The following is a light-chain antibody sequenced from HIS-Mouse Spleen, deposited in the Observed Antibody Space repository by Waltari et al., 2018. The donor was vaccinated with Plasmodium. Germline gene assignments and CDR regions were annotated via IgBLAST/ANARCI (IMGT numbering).Light chain of an antibody. J-gene: IGLJ1*01. V-gene: IGLV2-11*01. CDR2: DVS. Sequence: QSALTQPRSVSGSPGQSVTISCTGTSSDVGGYNYVSWYQHHPGKAPKLMIYDVSKRPSGVPYRFSGSKSGNTASLTISGLQAEDEADYYCCSYAGSYTFDVFGTGTKVTVL. CDR1: SSDVGGYNY. CDR3: CSYAGSYTFDV.